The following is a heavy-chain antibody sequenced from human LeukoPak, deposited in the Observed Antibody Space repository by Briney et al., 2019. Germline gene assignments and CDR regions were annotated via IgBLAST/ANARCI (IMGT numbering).Heavy chain of an antibody. D-gene: IGHD1-26*01. J-gene: IGHJ5*02. Sequence: GGSLRLSCAASGFTFSSYEMNWVRQAPGKGLEWVSYISSSGSTIYYADSVKGRFTISRDNAKNSLYLQMNSLRAEDTAVYYCAKDGYYGHTNWFDPWGQGTLVTVSS. CDR3: AKDGYYGHTNWFDP. V-gene: IGHV3-48*03. CDR2: ISSSGSTI. CDR1: GFTFSSYE.